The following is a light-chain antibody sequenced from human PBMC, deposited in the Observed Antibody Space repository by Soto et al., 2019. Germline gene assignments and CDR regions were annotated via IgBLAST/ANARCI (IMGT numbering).Light chain of an antibody. Sequence: IVLTQSPATLSLSPGERATLSCRASQSVRNNLAWYQQKPGLAPRLLISAASTRATGIPARFSGNGSETEFTLTIDNLQSEDYALYYCQQYNKWPPWTFGQGTIVDIK. V-gene: IGKV3-15*01. CDR1: QSVRNN. CDR2: AAS. CDR3: QQYNKWPPWT. J-gene: IGKJ1*01.